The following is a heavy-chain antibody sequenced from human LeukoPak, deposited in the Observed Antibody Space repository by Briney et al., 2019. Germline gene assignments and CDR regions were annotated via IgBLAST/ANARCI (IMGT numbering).Heavy chain of an antibody. D-gene: IGHD6-6*01. J-gene: IGHJ4*02. CDR1: GFTFSSYS. CDR3: ARAEYSSSSEYYFDY. Sequence: PGGSLRLSCAASGFTFSSYSMNWVRQAPGKGLEWVSSISGSSSYIYYADSVKGRLTISRDNARKSVYLQMNSLRVEDTAVYYCARAEYSSSSEYYFDYCGQGTLVTVSS. CDR2: ISGSSSYI. V-gene: IGHV3-21*01.